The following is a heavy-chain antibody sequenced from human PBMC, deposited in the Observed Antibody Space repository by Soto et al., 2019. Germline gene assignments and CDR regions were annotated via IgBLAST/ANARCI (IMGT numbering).Heavy chain of an antibody. J-gene: IGHJ5*02. V-gene: IGHV1-18*04. Sequence: ASVKVSCKASGYTFSNFGISWVRQAPGQGLEWMGWISLYNGNTNYAPNLQDRVTLTTDTSTSTAYMELRSLRSDDTAVYYCARDADILSGPSPPFDPWGQGTLVTVSS. D-gene: IGHD3-9*01. CDR3: ARDADILSGPSPPFDP. CDR1: GYTFSNFG. CDR2: ISLYNGNT.